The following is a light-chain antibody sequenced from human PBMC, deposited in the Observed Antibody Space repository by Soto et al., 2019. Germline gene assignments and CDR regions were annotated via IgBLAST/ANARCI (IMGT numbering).Light chain of an antibody. J-gene: IGKJ1*01. CDR3: MQALQTPRT. Sequence: DIVMTQSPLSLPVTPGEPASISCRSSQSLLHSNGYNYLDWYLQKPGQSPQVLIYLGYNRASGVADRFSGSGSGTDFTLKISRVEAEDVGVYYCMQALQTPRTFGQGTKVEIK. CDR2: LGY. V-gene: IGKV2-28*01. CDR1: QSLLHSNGYNY.